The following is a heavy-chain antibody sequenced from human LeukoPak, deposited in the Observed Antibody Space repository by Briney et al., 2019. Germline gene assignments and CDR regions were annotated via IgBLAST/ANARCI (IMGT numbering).Heavy chain of an antibody. CDR3: ARATRWLGVDY. V-gene: IGHV4-39*07. CDR2: IYYSGST. CDR1: GGSISSSSYY. Sequence: SETLSLTCTVSGGSISSSSYYWGWIRQLPGKGLEWIGSIYYSGSTYYNPSLKSRVTISVDTSKNQFSLKLSSVTAADTAVYYCARATRWLGVDYWGQGTLVTVSS. J-gene: IGHJ4*02. D-gene: IGHD6-19*01.